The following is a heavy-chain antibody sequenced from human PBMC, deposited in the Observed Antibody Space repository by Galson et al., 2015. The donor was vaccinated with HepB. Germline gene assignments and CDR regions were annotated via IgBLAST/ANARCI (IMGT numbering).Heavy chain of an antibody. CDR2: ISAGSTNT. Sequence: SLRLSCAVSGFTFSTYAMTWVRQAPGKGLEWVSSISAGSTNTYYADSVKGRFTISRDNSKNTLYLQMSNLRAEVTAIYYCAKLLIAGGEFDYWGQGTLVTVSS. CDR1: GFTFSTYA. V-gene: IGHV3-23*01. CDR3: AKLLIAGGEFDY. J-gene: IGHJ4*02. D-gene: IGHD3-9*01.